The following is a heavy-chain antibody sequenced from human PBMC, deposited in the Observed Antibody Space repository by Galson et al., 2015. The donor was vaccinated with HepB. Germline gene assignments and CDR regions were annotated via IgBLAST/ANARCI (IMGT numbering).Heavy chain of an antibody. CDR2: ISGSGNRT. V-gene: IGHV3-23*01. CDR3: AKGSRVGVIGNYFDS. D-gene: IGHD3-16*02. CDR1: QFIFKHYA. J-gene: IGHJ4*02. Sequence: CAASQFIFKHYAMNWVRQAPGKGLEWVSGISGSGNRTYYADSVKGRFTISRDNSKNTLYLQINSLRGDDTAVFYCAKGSRVGVIGNYFDSWGQGTLVTVSS.